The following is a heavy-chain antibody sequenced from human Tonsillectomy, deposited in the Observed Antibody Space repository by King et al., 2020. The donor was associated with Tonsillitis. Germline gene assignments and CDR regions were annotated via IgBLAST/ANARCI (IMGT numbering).Heavy chain of an antibody. CDR1: GGTFSSYA. D-gene: IGHD6-13*01. V-gene: IGHV1-69*12. CDR2: IIPIFGTA. CDR3: ARDPSPLAAAGNWRAFDI. Sequence: VQLVQSGAEVKKPGSSVKVSCKASGGTFSSYAISWVRQAPGQGLEWMGGIIPIFGTANYAQKFQGRVTITADESTSTAYMELSSLRSEDTAVYYCARDPSPLAAAGNWRAFDIWGQGTMVTVSS. J-gene: IGHJ3*02.